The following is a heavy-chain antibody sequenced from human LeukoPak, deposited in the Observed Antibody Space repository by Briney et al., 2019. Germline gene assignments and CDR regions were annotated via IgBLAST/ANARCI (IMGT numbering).Heavy chain of an antibody. CDR3: ARRDTMIPNWFDP. D-gene: IGHD3-22*01. J-gene: IGHJ5*02. CDR2: IYTSGST. V-gene: IGHV4-4*09. CDR1: GGSISSYY. Sequence: PSETLSLTCTVSGGSISSYYWSWIRQPPGKGLEWIGCIYTSGSTNYNPSLKSRVTISVDTSKNQFSLKLSSVTAADTAVYYCARRDTMIPNWFDPWGQGTLVTVSS.